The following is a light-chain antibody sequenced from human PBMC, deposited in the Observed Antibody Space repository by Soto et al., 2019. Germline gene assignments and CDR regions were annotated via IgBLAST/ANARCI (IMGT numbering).Light chain of an antibody. CDR2: EVR. V-gene: IGLV2-14*01. CDR3: ISYRGSDTSYD. Sequence: QAVLTQPASVSGSPGQAITISCTGTSSDIGSYNYVAWYQQFPGKTPKLIIYEVRNRPSGVSFRFSGSKSGNTASLTISGLQAEDEADYYCISYRGSDTSYDFGTGTKVTVL. CDR1: SSDIGSYNY. J-gene: IGLJ1*01.